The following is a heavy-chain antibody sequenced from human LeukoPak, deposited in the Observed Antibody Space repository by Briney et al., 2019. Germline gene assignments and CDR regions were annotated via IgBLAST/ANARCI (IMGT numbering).Heavy chain of an antibody. CDR3: ARSTGPIDY. CDR1: GFTFDDYA. D-gene: IGHD1-1*01. V-gene: IGHV3-9*01. Sequence: GGSLRLSCAASGFTFDDYAMHWVRQAPGKGLEWVSGINWNSLNITYADSVKGRFTISRDNAKNSLYLRVNSLKAEDTALYYCARSTGPIDYWGQGTLVTVSS. CDR2: INWNSLNI. J-gene: IGHJ4*02.